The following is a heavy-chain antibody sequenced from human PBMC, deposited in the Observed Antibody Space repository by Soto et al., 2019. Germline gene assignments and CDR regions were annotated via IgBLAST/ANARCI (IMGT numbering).Heavy chain of an antibody. CDR1: GGSISSGGYS. Sequence: PSETLSLTCAVSGGSISSGGYSWNWIRQPPGKGLEWIGYIYHSGRTYYNASLRSRLTFSVERSKNQFSLNLISVTAADTAVYYCARGFDSYFYGLDVWGHGTTVTVSS. V-gene: IGHV4-30-2*01. CDR3: ARGFDSYFYGLDV. J-gene: IGHJ6*02. CDR2: IYHSGRT. D-gene: IGHD3-9*01.